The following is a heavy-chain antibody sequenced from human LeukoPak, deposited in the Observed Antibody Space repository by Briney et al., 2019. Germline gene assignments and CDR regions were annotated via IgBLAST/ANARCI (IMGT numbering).Heavy chain of an antibody. D-gene: IGHD3-10*01. CDR1: GGSMNSGNYY. CDR3: ARDNAASYYSWFGT. Sequence: SQTLSLTCRVSGGSMNSGNYYWSWIRQHPGRGLEWIGYIYSSGTTYYNPSLKSRVTISVDTSKNQFSLILSSVTPADTAMYYCARDNAASYYSWFGTWGQGVMVTVSS. J-gene: IGHJ5*02. CDR2: IYSSGTT. V-gene: IGHV4-31*03.